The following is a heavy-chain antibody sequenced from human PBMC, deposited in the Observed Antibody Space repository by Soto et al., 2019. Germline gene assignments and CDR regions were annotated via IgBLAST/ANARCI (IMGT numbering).Heavy chain of an antibody. CDR1: GFTFSSYA. V-gene: IGHV3-23*01. Sequence: GGSLRLSCAASGFTFSSYAMSWVRQAPGKGLEWVSAISGSGGSTYYADSVKGRFTISRDNSKNTLYLQMNSLRAEDTAVYYCAKDWRDIWGYCSGGSCYSSYYYYYMDVWGKGTTVTVSS. CDR2: ISGSGGST. J-gene: IGHJ6*03. D-gene: IGHD2-15*01. CDR3: AKDWRDIWGYCSGGSCYSSYYYYYMDV.